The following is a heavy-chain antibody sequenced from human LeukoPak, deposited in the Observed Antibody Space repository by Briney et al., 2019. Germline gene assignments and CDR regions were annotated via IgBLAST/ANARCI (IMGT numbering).Heavy chain of an antibody. CDR2: IYYSGST. J-gene: IGHJ5*02. Sequence: PSETLSLTCTVSGGSINSYYWSWIRQPPGKGLEWIGYIYYSGSTNYNPSLKSRVTISVDTSKNQFSLKLSSVTAAGTAVYYCARESVEYDFWSGANWFDPWGQGTLVTVSS. V-gene: IGHV4-59*01. D-gene: IGHD3-3*01. CDR3: ARESVEYDFWSGANWFDP. CDR1: GGSINSYY.